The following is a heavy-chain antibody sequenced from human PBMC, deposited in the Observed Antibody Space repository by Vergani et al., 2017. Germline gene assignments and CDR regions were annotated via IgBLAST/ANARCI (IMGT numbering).Heavy chain of an antibody. CDR3: ARVRDDFWSGYNYYYYYYMDV. CDR1: GGSISSYY. V-gene: IGHV4-59*01. Sequence: QVQLQQWGGGLLKPSETLSLTCTVSGGSISSYYWSWIRQPPGKGLEWIGYIYYSGSTNYNPSLKSRVTISVDTSKNQFSLKLSSVTAADTAVYYCARVRDDFWSGYNYYYYYYMDVWGKGTTVTVSS. CDR2: IYYSGST. D-gene: IGHD3-3*01. J-gene: IGHJ6*03.